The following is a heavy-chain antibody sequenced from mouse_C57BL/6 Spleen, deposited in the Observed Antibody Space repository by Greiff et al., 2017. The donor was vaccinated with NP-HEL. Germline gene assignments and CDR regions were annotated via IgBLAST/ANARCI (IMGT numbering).Heavy chain of an antibody. J-gene: IGHJ4*01. CDR2: IWSGGST. CDR3: ASPIYYRYAMDY. Sequence: QVQLKESGPGLVQPSQSLSITCTVSGFSLTSYGVHWVRQSPGKGLEWLGVIWSGGSTDYNAAFISRLSISKDNSKSQVFFKMNSLQADDTAIYYCASPIYYRYAMDYWGQGTSVTVSS. CDR1: GFSLTSYG. V-gene: IGHV2-2*01. D-gene: IGHD1-1*01.